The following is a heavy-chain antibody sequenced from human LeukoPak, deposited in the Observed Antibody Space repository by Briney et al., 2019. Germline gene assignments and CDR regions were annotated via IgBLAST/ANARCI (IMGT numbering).Heavy chain of an antibody. Sequence: PGGSLRLTCAASGFTFTSYWMTWVRQAPGKGLERVANIKQDGSVKNYVDSLRGRFTISRDNAKDSLYLQMNSLRAEDTAVYFCARNYYYRFDYWGQGTLVAVSS. CDR2: IKQDGSVK. CDR3: ARNYYYRFDY. V-gene: IGHV3-7*01. D-gene: IGHD3-10*01. CDR1: GFTFTSYW. J-gene: IGHJ4*02.